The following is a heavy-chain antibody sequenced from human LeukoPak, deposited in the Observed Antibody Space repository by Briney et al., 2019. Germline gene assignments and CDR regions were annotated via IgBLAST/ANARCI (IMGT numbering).Heavy chain of an antibody. CDR1: GFTFSSYA. Sequence: GGSLRLSCAASGFTFSSYAMSWVRQAPGKGLEWVSAISGSGGSTYYADSVKGRFTISRDNSKNTLHLQMNSLRAEDTAVYYCAKDGNWDRVYYFDYWGQGTLVTVSS. CDR2: ISGSGGST. CDR3: AKDGNWDRVYYFDY. V-gene: IGHV3-23*01. D-gene: IGHD7-27*01. J-gene: IGHJ4*02.